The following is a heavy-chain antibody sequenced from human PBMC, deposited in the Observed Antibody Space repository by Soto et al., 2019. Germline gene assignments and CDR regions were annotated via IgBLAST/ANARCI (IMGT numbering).Heavy chain of an antibody. CDR2: IIPIFGTA. D-gene: IGHD3-10*01. Sequence: QVQLVQSGAEVKKPGSSVKVSCKASGGTFSSYAINWVRQAPGQGLEWMGGIIPIFGTANYAQKFQGRVTITADESTSTAYMELSSLRSEDTAVYYCARIDTMVRGVISYGMDVWGQGTTVTVSS. V-gene: IGHV1-69*01. J-gene: IGHJ6*02. CDR3: ARIDTMVRGVISYGMDV. CDR1: GGTFSSYA.